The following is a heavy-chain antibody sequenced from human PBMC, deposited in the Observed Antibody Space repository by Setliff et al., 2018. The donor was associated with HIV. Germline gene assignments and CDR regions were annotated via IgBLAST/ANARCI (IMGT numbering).Heavy chain of an antibody. CDR3: AKVAAGYYGNVFDI. D-gene: IGHD3-9*01. J-gene: IGHJ3*02. CDR2: ISWNSGSI. CDR1: GFTFDDYA. V-gene: IGHV3-9*01. Sequence: SLRLSCAASGFTFDDYAMHWVRQAPGKGLEWVSGISWNSGSIGYAESVKGRFTISRDNAKKSLYLHMNSLRAEDTALYYCAKVAAGYYGNVFDIWGQGTMVTVSS.